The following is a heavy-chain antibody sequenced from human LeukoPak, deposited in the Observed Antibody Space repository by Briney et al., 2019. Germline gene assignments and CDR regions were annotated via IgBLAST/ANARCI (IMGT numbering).Heavy chain of an antibody. D-gene: IGHD3-16*01. CDR1: GFTFSSYG. V-gene: IGHV3-23*01. J-gene: IGHJ6*03. CDR2: ISGSGGST. CDR3: AKSVTYPRNYYYYYYMDV. Sequence: GGSLRLSCAASGFTFSSYGMSWVRQAPGKGLEWVSAISGSGGSTYYADSVKCRFTISRDNSKNTLYLQINSLRAEDTAVYYCAKSVTYPRNYYYYYYMDVWGKGTTVTISS.